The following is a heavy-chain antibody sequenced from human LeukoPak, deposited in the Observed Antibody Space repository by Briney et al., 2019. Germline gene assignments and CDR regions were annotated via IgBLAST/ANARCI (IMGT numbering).Heavy chain of an antibody. J-gene: IGHJ6*03. D-gene: IGHD4-11*01. CDR2: IYYSGST. V-gene: IGHV4-59*01. CDR1: GGSISDYY. Sequence: PSETLSLTCTVSGGSISDYYWNWIRQPPGKGLEWIGYIYYSGSTTYNPSLKSRVTMSVDTAKNQFSLKLRSVTAADTAVYYCARGDLCSQSNCYLRPMDVWGKGTTVTVSS. CDR3: ARGDLCSQSNCYLRPMDV.